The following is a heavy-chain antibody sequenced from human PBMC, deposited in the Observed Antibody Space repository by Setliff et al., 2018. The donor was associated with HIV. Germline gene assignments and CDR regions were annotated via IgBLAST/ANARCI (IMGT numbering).Heavy chain of an antibody. V-gene: IGHV4-61*02. CDR2: MYTSGST. D-gene: IGHD3-3*01. Sequence: SETLSLTCTVSGASISNGSYYWSWIRQPAGKGLEWIGRMYTSGSTNYNPSLKSRVTISVDTSKNQFSLKLSSVTAADTAVYYCARDSPNANFGVVISDVWGQGTTVTVS. CDR3: ARDSPNANFGVVISDV. J-gene: IGHJ6*02. CDR1: GASISNGSYY.